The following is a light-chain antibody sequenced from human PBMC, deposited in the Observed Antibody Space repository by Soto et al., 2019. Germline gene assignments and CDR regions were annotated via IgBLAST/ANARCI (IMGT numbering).Light chain of an antibody. CDR2: EVS. CDR3: SAYTNIGTLV. J-gene: IGLJ3*02. CDR1: RDDVGGYNY. Sequence: QSALTQPASVSGSPGQSITISCTGTRDDVGGYNYVSWYQQYPGKAPKLMIYEVSYRPSGVSNRFSGSRSGHTASLSISRLQAEDEADYYCSAYTNIGTLVFGGGTKLTVL. V-gene: IGLV2-14*01.